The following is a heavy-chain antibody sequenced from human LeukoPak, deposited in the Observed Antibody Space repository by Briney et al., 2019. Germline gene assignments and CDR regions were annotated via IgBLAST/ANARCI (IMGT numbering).Heavy chain of an antibody. CDR2: ISSSSSYI. J-gene: IGHJ4*02. Sequence: GGSLRLSCAASGFTFSSYSMNWVRQAPGKGLEWVSSISSSSSYIYYADSVKGRFTISRDNAKNSLSLQMNSLRAEDTAVYYCARDSSGWYGLIDYWGQGILVIVSS. D-gene: IGHD6-19*01. V-gene: IGHV3-21*01. CDR3: ARDSSGWYGLIDY. CDR1: GFTFSSYS.